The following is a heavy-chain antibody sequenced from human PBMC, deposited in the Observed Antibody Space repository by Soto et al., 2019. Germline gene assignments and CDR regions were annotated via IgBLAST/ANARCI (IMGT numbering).Heavy chain of an antibody. Sequence: GASVKVSCKASGYTFTSYGISWVRQAPGKGLEWMGWISAYNGNTNYAQKLQGGVTMTTDTSTSTAYMELRSLRSDDTAVYYCARDGAYCSGGSCYSDYWGQGTLVTVSS. CDR1: GYTFTSYG. CDR2: ISAYNGNT. CDR3: ARDGAYCSGGSCYSDY. V-gene: IGHV1-18*01. D-gene: IGHD2-15*01. J-gene: IGHJ4*02.